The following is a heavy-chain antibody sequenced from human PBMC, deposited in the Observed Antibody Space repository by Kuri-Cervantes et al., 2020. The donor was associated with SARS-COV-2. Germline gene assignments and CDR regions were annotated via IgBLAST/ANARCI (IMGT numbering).Heavy chain of an antibody. D-gene: IGHD2-8*01. CDR2: ISSSSSTI. CDR3: ARDMGAIVLVRRDWFDP. Sequence: GGSLRLSCAASGFTFSSYSMNWVRQAPGKGLEWVSYISSSSSTIYYADSVKGRFTISRDNAKNTLYLQMNSLRVEDTAVYYCARDMGAIVLVRRDWFDPWGPGTLVTVSS. J-gene: IGHJ5*02. CDR1: GFTFSSYS. V-gene: IGHV3-48*01.